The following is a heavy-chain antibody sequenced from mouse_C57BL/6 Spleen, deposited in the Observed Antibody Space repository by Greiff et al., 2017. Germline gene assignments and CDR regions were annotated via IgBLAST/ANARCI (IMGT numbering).Heavy chain of an antibody. CDR1: GFSLTSYG. D-gene: IGHD2-3*01. V-gene: IGHV2-5*01. Sequence: VQRVESGPGLVQPSQSLSITCTVSGFSLTSYGVHWVRQSPGKGLEWLGVIWRGGSTDYNAAFMSRLSITKDNSKCQVFFKMNSLQADDTAIYYCAKKGDGYYVAMDYWGQGTSVTVSS. CDR3: AKKGDGYYVAMDY. J-gene: IGHJ4*01. CDR2: IWRGGST.